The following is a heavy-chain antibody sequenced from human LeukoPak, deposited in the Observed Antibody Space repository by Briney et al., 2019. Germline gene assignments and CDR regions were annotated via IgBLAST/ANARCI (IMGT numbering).Heavy chain of an antibody. CDR2: IYTSGST. CDR1: GGSISSYY. D-gene: IGHD2-2*01. CDR3: ARGFVVPAAISYYYYMDV. Sequence: SETLSLTRTVSGGSISSYYWSWIRQPAGKGLEWIGRIYTSGSTNYNPSLKSRVTMSVDTSKNQFSLKLSSVTAADTAVYYCARGFVVPAAISYYYYMDVWGKGTTVTVSS. J-gene: IGHJ6*03. V-gene: IGHV4-4*07.